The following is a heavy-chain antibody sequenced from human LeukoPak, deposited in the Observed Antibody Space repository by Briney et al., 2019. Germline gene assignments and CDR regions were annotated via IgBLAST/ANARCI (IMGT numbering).Heavy chain of an antibody. CDR3: AKSSTRDAPLGCFDY. CDR2: ISGRGDST. D-gene: IGHD6-19*01. Sequence: GGSLRLSCVASGFTFSNYAMNWVRQAPGKGLEWVAVISGRGDSTYFPDSVKGRLTISRDDSKNMVFLQMNSLRVEDTAIYYCAKSSTRDAPLGCFDYWGQGALVTVSS. V-gene: IGHV3-23*01. J-gene: IGHJ4*02. CDR1: GFTFSNYA.